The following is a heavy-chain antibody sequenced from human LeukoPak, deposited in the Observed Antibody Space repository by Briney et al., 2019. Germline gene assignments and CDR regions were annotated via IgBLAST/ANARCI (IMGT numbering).Heavy chain of an antibody. CDR3: ARPLNYYYYGMDV. CDR1: GFTFSSYG. V-gene: IGHV3-33*01. D-gene: IGHD2-8*01. CDR2: IWYDGSNK. J-gene: IGHJ6*02. Sequence: RSGGSLRLSCAASGFTFSSYGMHWVRQAPGKGLEWVAVIWYDGSNKYYADSVKGRFTISRDNSKNTLYLRMNSLRAEDTAVYYCARPLNYYYYGMDVWGQGTTVTVSS.